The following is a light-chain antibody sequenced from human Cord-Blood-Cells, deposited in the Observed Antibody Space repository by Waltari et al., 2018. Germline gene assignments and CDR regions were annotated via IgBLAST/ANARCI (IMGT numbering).Light chain of an antibody. CDR2: GAS. J-gene: IGKJ1*01. CDR1: QSVSSSY. CDR3: QQYGISQWT. Sequence: EIVLTQSPGTLSLSPGERATPSCRASQSVSSSYLAWYQQKPGQAPRLLIYGASSRATGIPDRFSGSGSGTDFTLTISRLEPEDFAVYYCQQYGISQWTFGQGTKVEIK. V-gene: IGKV3-20*01.